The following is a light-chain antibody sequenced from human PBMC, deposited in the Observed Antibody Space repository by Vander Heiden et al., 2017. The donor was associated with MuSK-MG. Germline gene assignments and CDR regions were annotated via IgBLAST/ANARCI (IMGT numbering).Light chain of an antibody. V-gene: IGKV1-33*01. CDR2: DAS. Sequence: DIQMTQSPSSLSASVGDRVTITCQASQDISNYLNWYQQKPGKAPKLLIYDASNLETGLPSRYSGSGSATDLTFTIRSLPPQDLPTYFCRQAYNLPTTFGGGTKVEIK. J-gene: IGKJ4*01. CDR1: QDISNY. CDR3: RQAYNLPTT.